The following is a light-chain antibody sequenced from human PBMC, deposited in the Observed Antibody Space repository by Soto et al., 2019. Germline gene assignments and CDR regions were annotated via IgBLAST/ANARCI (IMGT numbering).Light chain of an antibody. CDR1: QSVSGSY. V-gene: IGKV3D-15*01. Sequence: EIVMTQSPATLAVSPGERATRSCRASQSVSGSYLAWYQQKPGQAPRLLIYGASSRATGIPDRFSGSGSGTEFTLTISSLQPDDFATYYCQQYNSYLLTFGGGTKVDIK. CDR2: GAS. J-gene: IGKJ4*01. CDR3: QQYNSYLLT.